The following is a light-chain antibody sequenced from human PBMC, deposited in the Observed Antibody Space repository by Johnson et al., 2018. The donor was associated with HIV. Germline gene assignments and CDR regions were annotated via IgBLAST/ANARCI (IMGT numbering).Light chain of an antibody. CDR1: SSNIGNNY. CDR3: GTWDSSLSAYV. J-gene: IGLJ1*01. Sequence: QSVLTQPPSVSAAPGQKVTISCSGSSSNIGNNYVSWYQQFPGTAPKLLIYDNNKRPSGIPDRFSGSKSGPSATLGITGLQTGDEADYYCGTWDSSLSAYVFGTVTKVTVL. CDR2: DNN. V-gene: IGLV1-51*01.